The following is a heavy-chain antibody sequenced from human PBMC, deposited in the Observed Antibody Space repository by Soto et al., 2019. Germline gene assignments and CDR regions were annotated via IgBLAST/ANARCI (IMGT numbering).Heavy chain of an antibody. D-gene: IGHD5-18*01. CDR3: ARGYSYTQPVFDY. CDR1: GGSISSGGYY. V-gene: IGHV4-31*03. CDR2: IYYSGST. J-gene: IGHJ4*02. Sequence: SETLSLTCTVSGGSISSGGYYWSWIRQHPGKGLEWIGYIYYSGSTYYNPSLKSRVIISADTSKNQVSLKLSSVTAADTAVFYCARGYSYTQPVFDYWGLGTLVTVSS.